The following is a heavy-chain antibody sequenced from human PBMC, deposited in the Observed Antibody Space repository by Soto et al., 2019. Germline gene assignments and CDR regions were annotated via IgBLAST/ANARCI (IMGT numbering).Heavy chain of an antibody. CDR2: IYYSGST. J-gene: IGHJ5*02. CDR3: ARENIVATINWFDP. CDR1: GGSISSYY. V-gene: IGHV4-59*01. Sequence: PSETLSLTCTVSGGSISSYYCSWIRQPPGKGLEWIGYIYYSGSTNYNPSLKSRVTISVDTSKNQFSLKLSSVTAADTAVYYCARENIVATINWFDPWGQGTLVTVSS. D-gene: IGHD5-12*01.